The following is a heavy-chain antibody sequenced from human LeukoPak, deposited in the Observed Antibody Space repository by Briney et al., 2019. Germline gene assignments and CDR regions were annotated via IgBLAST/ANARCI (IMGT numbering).Heavy chain of an antibody. CDR1: GYTFTSYG. CDR3: VRSGYSYGGTCHSGAFDI. J-gene: IGHJ3*02. Sequence: GASVKVSCKASGYTFTSYGISWVRQAPGQGLEWMGWISAYNGNTNFAQKLQGRITMTTDTSTSTAYMELRSLRSDDTAVYYCVRSGYSYGGTCHSGAFDIWGQGTVVTVSS. CDR2: ISAYNGNT. V-gene: IGHV1-18*01. D-gene: IGHD2-15*01.